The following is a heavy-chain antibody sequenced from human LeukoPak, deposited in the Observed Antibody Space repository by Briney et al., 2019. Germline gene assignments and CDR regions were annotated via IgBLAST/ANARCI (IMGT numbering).Heavy chain of an antibody. V-gene: IGHV3-48*03. J-gene: IGHJ4*02. CDR2: ISSSGSTI. CDR3: ARGPTIFGVVPFDY. Sequence: GGSLRLSCAASGFTFSSYEMSWVRQAPGKGLEWVSYISSSGSTIYYADSVKGRFTISRDNAKNSLYLQMNSLRAEDTAVYYCARGPTIFGVVPFDYWGQGTLVTVSS. CDR1: GFTFSSYE. D-gene: IGHD3-3*01.